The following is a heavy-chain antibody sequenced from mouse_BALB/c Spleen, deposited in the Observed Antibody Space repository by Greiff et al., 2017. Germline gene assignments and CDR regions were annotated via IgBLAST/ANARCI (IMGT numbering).Heavy chain of an antibody. J-gene: IGHJ2*01. D-gene: IGHD2-1*01. CDR1: GFNIKDYY. CDR3: ARSYYGNYVGY. V-gene: IGHV14-1*02. CDR2: IDPENGNT. Sequence: VQLQQSGAELVRPGALVKLSCKASGFNIKDYYMHWVKQRPEQGLEWIGWIDPENGNTIYDPKFQGKASITADTSSNTAYLQLSSLTSEDTAVYYCARSYYGNYVGYWGQGTTLTVSS.